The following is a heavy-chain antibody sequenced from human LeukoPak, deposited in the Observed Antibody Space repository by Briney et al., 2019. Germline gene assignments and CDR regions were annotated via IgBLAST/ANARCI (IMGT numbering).Heavy chain of an antibody. Sequence: PGGSLRLSCAASGFTFSSYAMHWVRQAPGKGLEWVAVISYDGSNKYYADSVKGRFTISRDNSKNTLYLQMNSLRAEDTAVYYCARGAAVWDSSSWGYGYWGQGTLVTVSS. D-gene: IGHD6-13*01. V-gene: IGHV3-30-3*01. CDR2: ISYDGSNK. CDR3: ARGAAVWDSSSWGYGY. J-gene: IGHJ4*02. CDR1: GFTFSSYA.